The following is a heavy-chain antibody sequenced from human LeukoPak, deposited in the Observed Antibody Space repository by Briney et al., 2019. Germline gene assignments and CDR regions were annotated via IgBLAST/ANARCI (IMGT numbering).Heavy chain of an antibody. CDR3: ARDFLAELDAFDI. D-gene: IGHD2/OR15-2a*01. CDR2: ISAYNGNT. V-gene: IGHV1-18*01. CDR1: GYTFTSYG. J-gene: IGHJ3*02. Sequence: ASVKVSCKASGYTFTSYGISWVRQAPGQGLEWMGWISAYNGNTNYSQKIQGRVTMTTGTSTSTAYMELRSLRSEDTAVYYCARDFLAELDAFDIWGQGTMVTVSS.